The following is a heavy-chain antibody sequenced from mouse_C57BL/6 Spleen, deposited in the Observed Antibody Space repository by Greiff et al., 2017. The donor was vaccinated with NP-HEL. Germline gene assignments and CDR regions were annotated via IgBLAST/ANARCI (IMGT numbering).Heavy chain of an antibody. V-gene: IGHV1-20*01. CDR2: INPYNGDT. Sequence: VQLKESGPELVKPGDSVKISCKASGYSFTGYFMNWVMQSHGKSLEWIGRINPYNGDTFYNQKFKGKATLTVDKSSSTAHMELRSLTSEDSAVYYCARATITTVVEDAMDYWGQGTSVTVSS. J-gene: IGHJ4*01. D-gene: IGHD1-1*01. CDR1: GYSFTGYF. CDR3: ARATITTVVEDAMDY.